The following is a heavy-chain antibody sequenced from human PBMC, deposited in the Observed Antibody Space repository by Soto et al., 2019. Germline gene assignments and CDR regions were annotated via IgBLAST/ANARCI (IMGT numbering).Heavy chain of an antibody. Sequence: GASVKVSCKASGYTFTSYGISWVRQAPGQGLEWMGWISVYSGNTNYPQKLRGRVTVTTDTSTSTAYMELRRLRSEDTAVYYCARGFGVVIADYYYGMDVWGQGTTVTVSS. CDR3: ARGFGVVIADYYYGMDV. CDR1: GYTFTSYG. D-gene: IGHD3-3*01. V-gene: IGHV1-18*01. CDR2: ISVYSGNT. J-gene: IGHJ6*02.